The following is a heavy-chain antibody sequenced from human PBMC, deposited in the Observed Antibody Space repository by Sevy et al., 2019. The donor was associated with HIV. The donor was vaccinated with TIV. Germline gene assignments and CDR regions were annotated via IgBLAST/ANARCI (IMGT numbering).Heavy chain of an antibody. CDR2: ISSSSSTI. CDR3: ARQSGYSGYDSIVVVVAATPRFDY. V-gene: IGHV3-48*02. Sequence: GGSLRLSCAASGFTFSSYSMNWVRQAPGKGLEWVSYISSSSSTIYYADSVKGRFTISRDNAKNSLYLQMNSLRDEDTAVYYWARQSGYSGYDSIVVVVAATPRFDYWGQGTLVTVSS. J-gene: IGHJ4*02. D-gene: IGHD2-15*01. CDR1: GFTFSSYS.